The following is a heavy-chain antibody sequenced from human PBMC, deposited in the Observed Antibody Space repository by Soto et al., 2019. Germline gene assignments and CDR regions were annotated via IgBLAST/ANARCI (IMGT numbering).Heavy chain of an antibody. V-gene: IGHV3-11*06. J-gene: IGHJ6*02. CDR1: GFTFSDYY. Sequence: PGRSRRLSCAASGFTFSDYYMSWIRQARGTGLEWVSYISSSSSYTNYADSVKGRFTISRDNAKNSLYLQMNSLRAEDTAVYYCARDLWGITIFGVAPYYYGMDVWGQETTVTVSS. CDR3: ARDLWGITIFGVAPYYYGMDV. CDR2: ISSSSSYT. D-gene: IGHD3-3*01.